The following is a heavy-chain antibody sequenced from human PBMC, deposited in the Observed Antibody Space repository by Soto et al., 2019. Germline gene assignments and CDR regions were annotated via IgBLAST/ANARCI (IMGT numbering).Heavy chain of an antibody. V-gene: IGHV3-30-3*01. Sequence: QVQLVESGGGVVQPGRSLRLSCAASGFTFSNYAIHWVRQAPGKGLEWLAVLSYDGNNIHYPAPVKGRFTVSRDNAKNTLCLQMNRLTTEDTALYYCARGPIGDAAMVTNYFDYWGQGTLVTVSS. J-gene: IGHJ4*02. CDR3: ARGPIGDAAMVTNYFDY. CDR1: GFTFSNYA. CDR2: LSYDGNNI. D-gene: IGHD5-18*01.